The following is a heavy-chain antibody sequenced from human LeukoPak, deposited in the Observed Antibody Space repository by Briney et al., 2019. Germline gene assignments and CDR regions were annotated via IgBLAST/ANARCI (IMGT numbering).Heavy chain of an antibody. V-gene: IGHV4-59*08. J-gene: IGHJ4*02. D-gene: IGHD3-22*01. Sequence: ETLSLTCTVSGGSIISYYWSWIRQPPGKGLEWIGHIYYSGSTNSNPSFKSRVTISVDTSKNQFSLKLSSVTAADTAVYYCARHIGSGYNEYWGQGTLVTVSS. CDR2: IYYSGST. CDR3: ARHIGSGYNEY. CDR1: GGSIISYY.